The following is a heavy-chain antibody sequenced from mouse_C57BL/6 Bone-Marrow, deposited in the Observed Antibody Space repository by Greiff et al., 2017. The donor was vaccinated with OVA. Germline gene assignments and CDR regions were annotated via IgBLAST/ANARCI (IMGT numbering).Heavy chain of an antibody. CDR1: GFNIKDDY. Sequence: VQLQQSGAELVRPGASVKLSCTASGFNIKDDYMHWVKQRPEQGLEWIGWIDPENGDTEYASKFQGKATITADTSSNNAYLQLSSLTSEDTADYYCTLYVITYWYFDVWGTGTTVTVSS. CDR3: TLYVITYWYFDV. D-gene: IGHD1-1*01. J-gene: IGHJ1*03. V-gene: IGHV14-4*01. CDR2: IDPENGDT.